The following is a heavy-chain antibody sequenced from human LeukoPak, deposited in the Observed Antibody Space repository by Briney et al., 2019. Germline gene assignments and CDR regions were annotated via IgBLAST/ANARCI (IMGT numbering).Heavy chain of an antibody. J-gene: IGHJ4*02. CDR2: IYYSGST. V-gene: IGHV4-59*01. Sequence: PSETLSLTCTVSGGSISSYYWSWIRQPPGKGLEWIGYIYYSGSTNYNPSLKSRVTISVDTSKNQFSLKLSSVIAADTAVYYCAGLRGYSGYDGLGSFDYWGQGTLVTVSS. CDR1: GGSISSYY. CDR3: AGLRGYSGYDGLGSFDY. D-gene: IGHD5-12*01.